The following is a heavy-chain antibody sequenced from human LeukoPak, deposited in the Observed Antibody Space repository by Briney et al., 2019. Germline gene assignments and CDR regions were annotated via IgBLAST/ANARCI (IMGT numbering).Heavy chain of an antibody. Sequence: ASVKVSCKASGGTFSSYAISWVRQAPGQGLEWMGRIIPILGIANYAQKFQGRVTITADKSTSTAYMELSSLRSEDTAVYYCANSGGSIAARGYYYYMDVWGKGTTVTVSS. CDR1: GGTFSSYA. V-gene: IGHV1-69*04. CDR2: IIPILGIA. J-gene: IGHJ6*03. CDR3: ANSGGSIAARGYYYYMDV. D-gene: IGHD6-6*01.